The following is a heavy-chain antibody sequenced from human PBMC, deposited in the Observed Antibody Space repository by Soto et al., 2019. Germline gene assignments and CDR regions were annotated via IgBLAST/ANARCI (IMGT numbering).Heavy chain of an antibody. CDR3: ARDGVTTFLVFDY. CDR2: IYYSGST. Sequence: PSETLSLTCTVSGGSISSYYWSWIRQPPGKGLEWIGYIYYSGSTNYNPSLKSRVTISVDTSKNQFSLKLSSVTAADTAVYYCARDGVTTFLVFDYWGQGTLVTVSS. D-gene: IGHD4-17*01. V-gene: IGHV4-59*01. J-gene: IGHJ4*02. CDR1: GGSISSYY.